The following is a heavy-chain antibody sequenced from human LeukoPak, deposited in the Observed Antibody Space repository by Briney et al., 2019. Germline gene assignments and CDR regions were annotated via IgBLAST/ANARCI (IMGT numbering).Heavy chain of an antibody. CDR3: ARDGYYDFWSGLFDY. J-gene: IGHJ4*02. D-gene: IGHD3-3*01. CDR1: GGTFSSYA. CDR2: IIPFFGTA. V-gene: IGHV1-69*01. Sequence: SVKVSCKASGGTFSSYAIGWVRQAPGQGLEWMGGIIPFFGTANYAQKFQGRVTITADESTSTAYMELSSLRSEDTAVYYCARDGYYDFWSGLFDYWGQGTLVTVSS.